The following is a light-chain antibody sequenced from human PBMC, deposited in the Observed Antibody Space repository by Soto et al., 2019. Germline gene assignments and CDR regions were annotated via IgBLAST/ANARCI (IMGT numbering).Light chain of an antibody. J-gene: IGLJ1*01. CDR2: DVS. V-gene: IGLV2-14*01. CDR3: SSYTSSSTYNYV. Sequence: QSVLTQPASVSGSPGQSITISCTGTSSDVGGYNYVSWYQQHPGKAPKLMIYDVSNRPSGVSNRFSGSKSGNTASLTISGLQAEDEAEYYCSSYTSSSTYNYVFGTGNKVTVL. CDR1: SSDVGGYNY.